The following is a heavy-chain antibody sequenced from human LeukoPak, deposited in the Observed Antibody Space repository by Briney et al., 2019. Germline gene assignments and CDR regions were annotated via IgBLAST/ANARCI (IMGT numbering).Heavy chain of an antibody. CDR1: GFTFSSYG. CDR2: ISYDGSNK. D-gene: IGHD3-10*01. V-gene: IGHV3-30*18. CDR3: AKVHRGVYYFDY. Sequence: GGSLRLSCAASGFTFSSYGMHWVRQAPGKGLEWVAVISYDGSNKYYADSVKGRFTISRDNSKNTLYLQMNSLGAEDTAVYYCAKVHRGVYYFDYWGQGTLVTVSS. J-gene: IGHJ4*02.